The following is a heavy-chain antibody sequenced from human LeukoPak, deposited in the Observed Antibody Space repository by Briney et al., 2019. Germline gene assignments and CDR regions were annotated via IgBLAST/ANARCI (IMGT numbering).Heavy chain of an antibody. CDR2: IYYSGST. D-gene: IGHD4-17*01. CDR3: ARRYGDFDAFDI. J-gene: IGHJ3*02. Sequence: SETLSLTCAVSGDSFSSHYWTWIRQPPGKGLEWIGYIYYSGSTYYNPSLKSRVTISVDTSKNQFSLKLSSVTAADTAVYYCARRYGDFDAFDIWGQGTMVTVSS. V-gene: IGHV4-59*06. CDR1: GDSFSSHY.